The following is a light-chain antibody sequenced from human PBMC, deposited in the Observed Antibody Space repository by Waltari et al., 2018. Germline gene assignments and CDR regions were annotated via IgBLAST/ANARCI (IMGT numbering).Light chain of an antibody. CDR3: QQRSNWPLT. CDR1: QSVRSY. J-gene: IGKJ4*01. CDR2: DAS. V-gene: IGKV3-11*01. Sequence: DIVLTQSPATLSLSPGERATLSCMARQSVRSYLAWFQQKRGQAPRLLIYDASNRATGIPARFSGSGSGTDFTLTISSLEPEDLAVYYCQQRSNWPLTFGGGTKVEIK.